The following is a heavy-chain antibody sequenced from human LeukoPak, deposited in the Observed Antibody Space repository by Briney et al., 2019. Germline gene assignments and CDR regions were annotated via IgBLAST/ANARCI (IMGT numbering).Heavy chain of an antibody. CDR3: ARDGGGYCSGGSCYFPAPFDY. D-gene: IGHD2-15*01. J-gene: IGHJ4*02. CDR1: GFTFSSYG. V-gene: IGHV3-33*01. Sequence: PGRSLRLSCAASGFTFSSYGMHWVRQAPGKRREWVAVIWYDGSNKYYADSVKGRFTISRDNSKNTLYLQMNSLRAEDTAVYYCARDGGGYCSGGSCYFPAPFDYWGQGTLVTVSS. CDR2: IWYDGSNK.